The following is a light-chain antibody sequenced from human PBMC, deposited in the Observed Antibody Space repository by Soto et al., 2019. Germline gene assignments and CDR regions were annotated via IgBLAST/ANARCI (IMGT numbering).Light chain of an antibody. Sequence: EIVMTQSPATLSVSPGERATLSCRASQSVSSNLAWYQQKPGQAPRLLIYGASTRATGIPARFSGSGSGTEITHTISSLQSEDFAVYCCQQYNNWPPWTFGQGTKVDIK. J-gene: IGKJ1*01. CDR2: GAS. CDR3: QQYNNWPPWT. V-gene: IGKV3-15*01. CDR1: QSVSSN.